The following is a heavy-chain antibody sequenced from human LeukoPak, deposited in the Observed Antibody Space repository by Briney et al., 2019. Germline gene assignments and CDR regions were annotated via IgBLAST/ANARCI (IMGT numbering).Heavy chain of an antibody. CDR2: INPISGGT. V-gene: IGHV1-2*02. CDR3: ARAARNYYDSSGYYYPSAFDI. Sequence: ASVKVSCKASGYTFTGYYMHWVRQAPGQGLEWMGWINPISGGTNYAQKFQGRVTMTRDMSISTAYMELSRLSSDDTAVYYCARAARNYYDSSGYYYPSAFDIWGQGTMVTVSS. CDR1: GYTFTGYY. J-gene: IGHJ3*02. D-gene: IGHD3-22*01.